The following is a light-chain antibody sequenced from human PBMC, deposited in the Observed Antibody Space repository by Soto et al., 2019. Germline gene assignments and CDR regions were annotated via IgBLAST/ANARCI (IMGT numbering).Light chain of an antibody. CDR1: QNIDIS. Sequence: DIQMTQSPSTLSASVGDRVTITCRASQNIDISLAWFQQRQGQAPQVLIYAASGLATGVPSTFSGSGSGTEFTLTISSLHPDDFATYFCQHYDTFSLTFGQGTKV. CDR3: QHYDTFSLT. J-gene: IGKJ1*01. V-gene: IGKV1-5*01. CDR2: AAS.